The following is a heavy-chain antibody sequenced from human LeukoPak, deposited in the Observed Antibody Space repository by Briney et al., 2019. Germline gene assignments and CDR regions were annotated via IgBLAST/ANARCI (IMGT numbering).Heavy chain of an antibody. Sequence: GGSLRLSCAASGFTFSSYAMHWVRQAPGKGLEWVAVISYDGSNKYYADSVKGRFTISRDNSKNTLYLQMNSLRAEDTAVYYCANWIHPLGYCSGGSCYSINYGMDVWGQGTTVTVSS. CDR1: GFTFSSYA. J-gene: IGHJ6*02. CDR2: ISYDGSNK. V-gene: IGHV3-30-3*01. D-gene: IGHD2-15*01. CDR3: ANWIHPLGYCSGGSCYSINYGMDV.